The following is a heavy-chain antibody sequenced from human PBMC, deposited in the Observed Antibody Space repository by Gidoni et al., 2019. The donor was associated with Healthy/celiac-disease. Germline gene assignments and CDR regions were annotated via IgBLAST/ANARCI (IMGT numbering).Heavy chain of an antibody. CDR1: GGTFSSYA. V-gene: IGHV1-69*01. Sequence: QVQLVQSGAEVKKPGSSVKVSCKASGGTFSSYAISWVRQAPGQGLEWMGGIIPIFGTANYAQKFQGRVTITADESPSTAYMELSSLRSEDTAVYYCARTLGSSWYNYYYGMDVWGQGTTVTVSS. CDR2: IIPIFGTA. D-gene: IGHD6-13*01. J-gene: IGHJ6*02. CDR3: ARTLGSSWYNYYYGMDV.